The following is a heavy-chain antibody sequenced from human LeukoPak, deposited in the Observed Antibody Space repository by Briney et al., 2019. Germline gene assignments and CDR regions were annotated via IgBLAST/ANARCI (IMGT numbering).Heavy chain of an antibody. V-gene: IGHV3-21*06. CDR2: ISSSTYI. CDR3: ARLGAGDDAFDI. Sequence: GGSLRLSCAASGLTFKTYSMNWVRQAPGKGLEWVSFISSSTYIYYADSVKGRFTISRDNAKNSLYLQMNSLRAEDTAVYYCARLGAGDDAFDIWGQGTMVTVSS. J-gene: IGHJ3*02. CDR1: GLTFKTYS. D-gene: IGHD3-16*01.